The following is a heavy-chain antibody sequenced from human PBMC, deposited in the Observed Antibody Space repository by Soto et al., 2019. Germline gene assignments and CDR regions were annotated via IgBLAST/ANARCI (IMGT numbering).Heavy chain of an antibody. D-gene: IGHD3-10*01. CDR3: ARDQDYYGSGRPPAWFDP. J-gene: IGHJ5*02. V-gene: IGHV1-69*01. CDR2: SIPIFGTA. CDR1: GGTFSSYA. Sequence: QVQLVQSGAEVKKPGSSVKVSCKASGGTFSSYAISWVRQAPGQGLEWMGGSIPIFGTANYAQKFQGRVTITADESTSTAYMELSSLRSEDTAVYYCARDQDYYGSGRPPAWFDPWGQGTLVTVSS.